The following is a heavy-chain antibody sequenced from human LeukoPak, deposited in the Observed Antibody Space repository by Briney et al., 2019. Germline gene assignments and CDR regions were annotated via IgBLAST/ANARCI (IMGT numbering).Heavy chain of an antibody. CDR3: ARVAQAAAGSYYYYYGMDV. J-gene: IGHJ6*02. CDR2: INPNSGGT. Sequence: ASVKVSCKASGYTFTGYYMHWARQAPGQGLEWMGWINPNSGGTNYAQKFQGRVTMTRDTSISTAYMELSRLRSDDTAVYYCARVAQAAAGSYYYYYGMDVWGQGTTVTVSS. D-gene: IGHD6-13*01. CDR1: GYTFTGYY. V-gene: IGHV1-2*02.